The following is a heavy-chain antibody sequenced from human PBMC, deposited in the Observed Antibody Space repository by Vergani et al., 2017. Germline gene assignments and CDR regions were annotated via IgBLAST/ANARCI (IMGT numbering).Heavy chain of an antibody. CDR2: ISGSGGST. Sequence: EVQLLESGGGLVQPGGSLRLSCAASGFTFSSYAMSWVRQAPGKGLEWVSAISGSGGSTYYADSVKGRFTISRDNSKNTLYLQMNSLRAEDTAAYYCAKATRKTPPKVVVIPEYFDYWGQGTLVTVSS. V-gene: IGHV3-23*01. D-gene: IGHD3-22*01. J-gene: IGHJ4*02. CDR1: GFTFSSYA. CDR3: AKATRKTPPKVVVIPEYFDY.